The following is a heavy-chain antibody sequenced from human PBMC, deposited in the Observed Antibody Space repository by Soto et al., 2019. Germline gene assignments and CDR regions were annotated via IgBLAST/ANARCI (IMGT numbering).Heavy chain of an antibody. V-gene: IGHV3-23*01. D-gene: IGHD3-9*01. CDR2: ITGSGGYT. Sequence: EVQLLESGGGLVQPGGSLRLSCADSAFTFSSYAVSWVRQAPGKGLEWVSDITGSGGYTFYADSVRGRFTISRDNSKNTLYLQMSSLRAEDTAVYYCAKERYYDILTGPENYYYHYGMDVWGQGTTVTVSS. CDR1: AFTFSSYA. J-gene: IGHJ6*02. CDR3: AKERYYDILTGPENYYYHYGMDV.